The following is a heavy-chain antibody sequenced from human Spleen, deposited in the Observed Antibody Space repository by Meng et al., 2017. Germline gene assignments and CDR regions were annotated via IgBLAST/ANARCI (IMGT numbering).Heavy chain of an antibody. CDR3: ARGTPGRSYSDY. CDR1: DYTFTGYG. Sequence: QVQPVQPGPEVRKPGASVKGTCKASDYTFTGYGVSWVRQAPGQGLEWMAWLGAHDGDTSHAPKFQGRVTVSADRPTATAYMELRSLRSDDTAVYYCARGTPGRSYSDYWGQGTLVTVSS. CDR2: LGAHDGDT. V-gene: IGHV1-18*01. J-gene: IGHJ4*02. D-gene: IGHD3-10*01.